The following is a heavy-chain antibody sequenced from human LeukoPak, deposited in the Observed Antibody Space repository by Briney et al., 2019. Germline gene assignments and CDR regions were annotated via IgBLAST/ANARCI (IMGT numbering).Heavy chain of an antibody. CDR3: AKDLSSSWSHTFEY. CDR2: ISWNSGSI. CDR1: GLLFDDYA. V-gene: IGHV3-9*01. Sequence: PGGSLRLSCAVSGLLFDDYAMHWVRQAPGKGLEWVSGISWNSGSIGYADSVRGRFTISRDNAKNSLYLQMNSLRAEDTAFYYCAKDLSSSWSHTFEYWGQGILVTVSS. D-gene: IGHD6-13*01. J-gene: IGHJ4*02.